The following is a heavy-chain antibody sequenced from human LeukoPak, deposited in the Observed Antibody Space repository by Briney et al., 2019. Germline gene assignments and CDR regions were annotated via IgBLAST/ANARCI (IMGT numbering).Heavy chain of an antibody. J-gene: IGHJ6*02. Sequence: PGGSLELSCAASGFTFSGPAIHWVRQASGRGLEWVGRIRSKADTAYAASVRGRFTISRDDSRNTAYLQMNSLQTEDTAVYYCARLRAARTESYFYYGMDVWGQGTTVTVSS. V-gene: IGHV3-73*01. D-gene: IGHD6-6*01. CDR3: ARLRAARTESYFYYGMDV. CDR2: IRSKADT. CDR1: GFTFSGPA.